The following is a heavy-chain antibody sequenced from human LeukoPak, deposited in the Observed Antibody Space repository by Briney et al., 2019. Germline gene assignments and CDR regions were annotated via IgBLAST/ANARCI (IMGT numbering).Heavy chain of an antibody. J-gene: IGHJ3*02. CDR1: GGSISSYY. V-gene: IGHV4-59*01. CDR3: ARIYDSSGYPAFDI. Sequence: SETLSLTCTVSGGSISSYYWSWIRQPPGKGLEWIGYIYYSGSTNYNPSLKSRVTISVDTSKNQFSLKLSSVTAADTAVYYCARIYDSSGYPAFDIWGQGTTVTVSS. D-gene: IGHD3-22*01. CDR2: IYYSGST.